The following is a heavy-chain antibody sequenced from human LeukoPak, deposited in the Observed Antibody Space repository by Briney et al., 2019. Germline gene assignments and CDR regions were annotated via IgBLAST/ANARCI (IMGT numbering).Heavy chain of an antibody. CDR2: INHNASLR. Sequence: GGSLRLSCAASGFIFSNYGMHWVRQAPGKGLVRVSHINHNASLRNYADSVKGRFTISRDFAKNTLYLQMHSLRGDDTAVYYCVRDVHYLGGSWGQGTLVTVSS. CDR1: GFIFSNYG. CDR3: VRDVHYLGGS. D-gene: IGHD4-23*01. J-gene: IGHJ5*02. V-gene: IGHV3-74*01.